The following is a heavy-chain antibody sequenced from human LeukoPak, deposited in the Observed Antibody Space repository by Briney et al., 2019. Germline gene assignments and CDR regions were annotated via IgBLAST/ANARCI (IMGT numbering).Heavy chain of an antibody. Sequence: GGSLRLSCAASGNYWMHWVRQAPGRGLVWVSHINSDGSWTSYADSVKGRFTISRDNSKNTLYLQMNSLRAEDTAVYYCAKTETTVVSYDAFDIWGQGTMVTVSS. CDR3: AKTETTVVSYDAFDI. CDR1: GNYW. V-gene: IGHV3-74*01. D-gene: IGHD4-23*01. J-gene: IGHJ3*02. CDR2: INSDGSWT.